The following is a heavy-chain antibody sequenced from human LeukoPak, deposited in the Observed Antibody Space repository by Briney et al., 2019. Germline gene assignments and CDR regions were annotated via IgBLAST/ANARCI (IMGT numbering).Heavy chain of an antibody. V-gene: IGHV4-34*01. CDR2: INHSGST. Sequence: PSETLSLTCAVYGGSFSGYYWSWIRQPPGKGLEWIGEINHSGSTNYNPSLKSRVTISVDTSKNQFSLKLSSVTAADTAVYYCARGHRRAAAGTRRYYYGMDVWGQGTTVTVSS. J-gene: IGHJ6*02. CDR3: ARGHRRAAAGTRRYYYGMDV. CDR1: GGSFSGYY. D-gene: IGHD6-13*01.